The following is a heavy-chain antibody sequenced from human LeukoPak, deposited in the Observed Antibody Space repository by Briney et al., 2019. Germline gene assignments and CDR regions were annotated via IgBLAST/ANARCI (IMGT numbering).Heavy chain of an antibody. V-gene: IGHV3-23*01. CDR3: ARVVPPTDYGSGSYFWDPYYFDY. D-gene: IGHD3-10*01. Sequence: GGSLRLSCAASGFTLSSYAMSWVRQGPGKGLEWVSAISVSGNTYHADSVKGRFTISRDNSKNTLYLQMNSLRAEDTAVYYCARVVPPTDYGSGSYFWDPYYFDYWGQGTLVTVSS. CDR1: GFTLSSYA. CDR2: ISVSGNT. J-gene: IGHJ4*02.